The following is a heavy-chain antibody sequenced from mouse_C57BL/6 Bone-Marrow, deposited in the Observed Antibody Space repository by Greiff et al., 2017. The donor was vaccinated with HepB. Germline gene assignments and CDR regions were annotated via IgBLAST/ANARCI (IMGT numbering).Heavy chain of an antibody. Sequence: VKLQQPGAELVRPGTSVKLSCKASGYTFTSYWMHWVKQRPGQGLEWIGVIDPSDSYTNYNQKFKGKATLTVDTSSSTAYMQLSSLTSEDSAVYYCARDSNYDVWFAYWGQGTLVTVSA. V-gene: IGHV1-59*01. CDR3: ARDSNYDVWFAY. J-gene: IGHJ3*01. CDR2: IDPSDSYT. CDR1: GYTFTSYW. D-gene: IGHD2-5*01.